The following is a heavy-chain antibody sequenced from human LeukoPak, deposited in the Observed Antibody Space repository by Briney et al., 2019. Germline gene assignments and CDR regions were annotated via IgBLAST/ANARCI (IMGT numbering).Heavy chain of an antibody. CDR2: IYYSGSA. Sequence: PSETLSLTCTVSGGSISSSNYYWGWICQPPGKGLEWIGSIYYSGSAYYNPSLKSRVTISVDTSKNQFSLKLSSVTAADTAVYYCARGSGYYYGDFDYWGQGTLVTVSS. CDR3: ARGSGYYYGDFDY. D-gene: IGHD3-22*01. J-gene: IGHJ4*02. CDR1: GGSISSSNYY. V-gene: IGHV4-39*01.